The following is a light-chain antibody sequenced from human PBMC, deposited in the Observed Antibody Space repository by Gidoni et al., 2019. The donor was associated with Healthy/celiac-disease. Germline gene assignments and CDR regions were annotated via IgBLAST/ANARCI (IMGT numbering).Light chain of an antibody. J-gene: IGKJ3*01. V-gene: IGKV3-20*01. Sequence: EIVLTQSPGTLSLSPGERATLSCRASQSVSSSYLAWYQQKPGQAPRLLIYGASSSATGIPDSFSGSGSGTDFTLTISRLEPEDFAVYYCQQYGSLFTFGPGTKVDIK. CDR1: QSVSSSY. CDR2: GAS. CDR3: QQYGSLFT.